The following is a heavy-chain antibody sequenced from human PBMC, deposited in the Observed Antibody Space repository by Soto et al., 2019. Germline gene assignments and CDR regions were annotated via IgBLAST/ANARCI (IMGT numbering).Heavy chain of an antibody. CDR1: HESFGAYY. J-gene: IGHJ6*02. CDR3: ARARSSVPSRRGIGYYGMDV. CDR2: INDSGNS. D-gene: IGHD3-10*01. Sequence: PSETLSLTCVASHESFGAYYWSWVRQPPGKGLEWIGEINDSGNSHSNPSLRSRVTMSLDMSKKQFSLNLTSVTAADTAVYYCARARSSVPSRRGIGYYGMDVWGQGTTVTVSS. V-gene: IGHV4-34*01.